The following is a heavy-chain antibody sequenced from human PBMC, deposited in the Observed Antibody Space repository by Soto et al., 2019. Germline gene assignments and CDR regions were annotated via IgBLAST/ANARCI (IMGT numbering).Heavy chain of an antibody. CDR1: GGSISSGGYS. J-gene: IGHJ6*02. CDR2: IYHSGST. D-gene: IGHD3-3*01. CDR3: ARATGVAPYYYYGRDA. Sequence: SETLSLTCAVSGGSISSGGYSWSWIRQPPGKGLEWIGYIYHSGSTYYNPSLKSRVTISVDRSKNQFSLKLSSVTAADTAVYYCARATGVAPYYYYGRDAWGQGTTVTVSS. V-gene: IGHV4-30-2*01.